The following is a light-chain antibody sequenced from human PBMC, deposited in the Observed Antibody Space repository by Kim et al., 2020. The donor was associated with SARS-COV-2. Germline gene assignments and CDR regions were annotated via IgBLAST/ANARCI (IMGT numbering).Light chain of an antibody. CDR2: HDS. V-gene: IGLV3-1*01. CDR1: KLGDKY. J-gene: IGLJ3*02. CDR3: QAWDSSTVV. Sequence: SYELTQPPSVSVSPGQTASITCSGDKLGDKYAYWYQQKPGQSPVLVIYHDSKRPSGIPERFSGSNSGNTATLTISGTQAMDEADYYCQAWDSSTVVFGGGTQRTVL.